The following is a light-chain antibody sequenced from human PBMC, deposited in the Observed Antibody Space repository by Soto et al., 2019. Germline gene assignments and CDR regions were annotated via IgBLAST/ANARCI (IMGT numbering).Light chain of an antibody. CDR2: GAS. CDR1: QSVSSSY. Sequence: EMVMTQSPSTLSVSPGERATLSCRASQSVSSSYLAWYQQKPGQAPRLLIYGASSRATGIPDRFSGSGSGTDFTLTISSLQSEDFAVYHCQRYNNWPPFTFGPGTKVDIK. J-gene: IGKJ3*01. CDR3: QRYNNWPPFT. V-gene: IGKV3D-15*01.